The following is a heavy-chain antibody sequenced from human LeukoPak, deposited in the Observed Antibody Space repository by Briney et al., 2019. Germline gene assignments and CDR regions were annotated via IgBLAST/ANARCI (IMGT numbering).Heavy chain of an antibody. V-gene: IGHV4-59*01. J-gene: IGHJ4*02. D-gene: IGHD2-8*01. CDR2: IYYSGST. CDR3: ARDNGALAFDY. CDR1: GDSISSYY. Sequence: SSETLSLTCTVSGDSISSYYWSWIRQPPGKGLEWIGYIYYSGSTNYNPSLKSRVTISVDTSKNQFSLKLSSVTAADTAVYYCARDNGALAFDYWGQGTLVTVSS.